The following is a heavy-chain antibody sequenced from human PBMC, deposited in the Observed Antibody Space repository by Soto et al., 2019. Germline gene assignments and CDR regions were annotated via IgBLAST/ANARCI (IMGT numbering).Heavy chain of an antibody. D-gene: IGHD6-19*01. V-gene: IGHV1-46*01. CDR1: GYTFTSYY. CDR3: VNNRPKKYSIGWYVFDY. J-gene: IGHJ4*02. CDR2: INPSGGST. Sequence: QVQLVQSGAEVKKPGASVKVSCRASGYTFTSYYMHWVRQAPGKGVEWMGIINPSGGSTSYAQKFQGRVTMTRDTSTSTVYMELSSLRSEDTAVYYCVNNRPKKYSIGWYVFDYWGQGTLVTVSS.